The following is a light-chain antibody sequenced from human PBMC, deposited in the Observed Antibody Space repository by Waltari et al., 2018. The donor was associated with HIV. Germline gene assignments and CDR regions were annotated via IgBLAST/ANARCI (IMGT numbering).Light chain of an antibody. CDR3: YSAADNMGV. Sequence: SYELTQPSSVSVSPGQTTRITCSGAVLAKGYARWFQQKPGQAPVVMIYKDNERPSGIPERFSGSSSGTTVTLTISGAQIEDEADYYCYSAADNMGVFGGGTKLTVL. J-gene: IGLJ3*02. CDR1: VLAKGY. V-gene: IGLV3-27*01. CDR2: KDN.